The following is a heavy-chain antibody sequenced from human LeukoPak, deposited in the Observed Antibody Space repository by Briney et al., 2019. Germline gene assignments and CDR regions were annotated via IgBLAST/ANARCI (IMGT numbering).Heavy chain of an antibody. CDR3: AREGDGYQFETFDY. CDR2: INSDGSST. CDR1: GFTFSSYA. V-gene: IGHV3-74*01. J-gene: IGHJ4*02. D-gene: IGHD5-24*01. Sequence: GGSLRLSCAASGFTFSSYAMSWVRQAPGKGLVWVSRINSDGSSTSYADSVKGRFTISRDNAKNTLYLQMNSLRAEDTAVYYCAREGDGYQFETFDYWGQGTLVTVSS.